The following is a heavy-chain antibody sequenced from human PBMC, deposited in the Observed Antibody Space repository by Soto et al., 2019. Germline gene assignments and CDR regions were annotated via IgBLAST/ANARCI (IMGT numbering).Heavy chain of an antibody. CDR3: ARGGYCSGGSCYYRTFDY. Sequence: SETLSLTCAVYGGSFSGYYWSWIRQPPGKGLEWIGEINHSGSTNYNPSLKSRVTISVDTSKNQFSLKLSSVTAADTAVYYCARGGYCSGGSCYYRTFDYWGQGTLVTVSS. J-gene: IGHJ4*02. CDR2: INHSGST. D-gene: IGHD2-15*01. CDR1: GGSFSGYY. V-gene: IGHV4-34*01.